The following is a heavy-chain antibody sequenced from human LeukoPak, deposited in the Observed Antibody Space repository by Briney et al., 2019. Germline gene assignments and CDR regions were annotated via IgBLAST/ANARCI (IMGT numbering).Heavy chain of an antibody. CDR2: ISGSGGST. CDR3: RRSTSGGSEYFDY. CDR1: GFTFSSYA. D-gene: IGHD2-15*01. V-gene: IGHV3-23*01. Sequence: GGSLRLSCAASGFTFSSYAMSWVRQAPGKGLEWVSAISGSGGSTYYADSVKGRFTISRDNSKNTLYLQMNSLRAEDTAVYYCRRSTSGGSEYFDYWGQGTPVTVSS. J-gene: IGHJ4*02.